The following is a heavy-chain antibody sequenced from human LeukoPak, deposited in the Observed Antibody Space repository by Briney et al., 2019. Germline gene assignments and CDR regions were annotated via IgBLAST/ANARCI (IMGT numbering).Heavy chain of an antibody. V-gene: IGHV3-7*01. D-gene: IGHD1-26*01. J-gene: IGHJ4*02. CDR2: IKQDGSEK. Sequence: GGSLRLSCAASGFTFSNYWMSWVRQAPGKGLEWVANIKQDGSEKYYVDSVRGRFTVSRDNADNSLYLQMNSLRAEDTAKYYCARDLSPMSSGRYDRSYYSDYWGQGTLVTVSS. CDR1: GFTFSNYW. CDR3: ARDLSPMSSGRYDRSYYSDY.